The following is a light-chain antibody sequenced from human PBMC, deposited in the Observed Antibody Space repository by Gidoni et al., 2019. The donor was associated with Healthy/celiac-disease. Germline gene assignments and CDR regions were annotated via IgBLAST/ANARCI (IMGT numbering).Light chain of an antibody. CDR3: QQSYSTPPET. V-gene: IGKV1-39*01. Sequence: DIQMTQSPSSLSASVGDRVTITCRASQSISSYFNWYQQKPGKAPKLLIYAASRLQSGVPSRFSGSGSGTDFTLTISSLQPEDFATYYCQQSYSTPPETFGQGTKVEIK. J-gene: IGKJ1*01. CDR1: QSISSY. CDR2: AAS.